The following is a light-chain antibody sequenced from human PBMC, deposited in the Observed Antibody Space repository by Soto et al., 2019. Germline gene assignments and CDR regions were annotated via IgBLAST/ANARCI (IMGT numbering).Light chain of an antibody. CDR3: QQYNNWPPIT. V-gene: IGKV3D-15*01. J-gene: IGKJ5*01. CDR1: QSVNSK. Sequence: ETVMTQSPATLSVSPGERATLSFRASQSVNSKLAWYQQKPGQAPRLVIYGASTRATGIPARFSGSGSGTEFTLTINSLQSEDSAVYYCQQYNNWPPITFGQGTRL. CDR2: GAS.